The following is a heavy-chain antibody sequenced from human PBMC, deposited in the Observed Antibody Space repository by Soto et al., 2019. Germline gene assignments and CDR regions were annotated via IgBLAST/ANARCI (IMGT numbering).Heavy chain of an antibody. D-gene: IGHD2-21*01. CDR2: ISLDGSRT. V-gene: IGHV3-74*01. Sequence: EVQLAESGGGLVQPGGSLRLSCAAPGFTFGSYWMHWVRQAPGKGLVWVSHISLDGSRTTYADSVKGRFTISRDNAKNTLYLLMNSLRAEDTAVYYCARAPPWYSVGYRYYGMDVWGQGTTVTVSS. CDR1: GFTFGSYW. J-gene: IGHJ6*02. CDR3: ARAPPWYSVGYRYYGMDV.